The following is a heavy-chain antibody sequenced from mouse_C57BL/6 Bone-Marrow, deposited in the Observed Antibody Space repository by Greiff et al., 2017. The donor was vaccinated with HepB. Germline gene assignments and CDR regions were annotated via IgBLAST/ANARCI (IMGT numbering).Heavy chain of an antibody. CDR2: ISSGGSYT. V-gene: IGHV5-6*01. J-gene: IGHJ4*01. CDR3: ARLGYDGFLYAMDY. D-gene: IGHD2-3*01. Sequence: EVQGVESGGDLVKPGGSLKLSCAASGFTFSSYGMSWVRQTPDKRLEWVATISSGGSYTYYPDSVKGRFTISRDNAKNTLYLQMSSLKSEDTAMYYCARLGYDGFLYAMDYWGQGTSVTVSS. CDR1: GFTFSSYG.